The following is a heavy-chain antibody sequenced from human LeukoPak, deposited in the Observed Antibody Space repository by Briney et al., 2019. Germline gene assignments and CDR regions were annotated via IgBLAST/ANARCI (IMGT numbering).Heavy chain of an antibody. CDR2: IYYSGST. Sequence: PSETLSLTCTVSGGSISSSSYYWGWIRQPPGKGLEWIGGIYYSGSTYYNPSLKSRVTISVDTSKNQFSLKLSSVTAADTAVYYCARPEGFDPWGQGTLVTVSS. J-gene: IGHJ5*02. CDR3: ARPEGFDP. CDR1: GGSISSSSYY. V-gene: IGHV4-39*01.